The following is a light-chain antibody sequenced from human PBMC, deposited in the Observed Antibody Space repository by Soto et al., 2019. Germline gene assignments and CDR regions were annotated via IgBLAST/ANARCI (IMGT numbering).Light chain of an antibody. CDR2: EVS. CDR3: SSYAGSNNLV. CDR1: SSDVGGYDY. V-gene: IGLV2-8*01. J-gene: IGLJ3*02. Sequence: QSALTQPPSASGSPGQSVTISCTGTSSDVGGYDYVSWYQHHPGKAPKLMIYEVSLRPSGVPDRLSGSKSGNTASLTVSGLQAEDEADYYCSSYAGSNNLVVGGGTKLTVL.